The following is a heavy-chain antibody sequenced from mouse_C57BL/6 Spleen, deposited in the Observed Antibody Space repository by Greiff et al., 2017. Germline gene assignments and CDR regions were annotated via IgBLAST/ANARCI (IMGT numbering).Heavy chain of an antibody. CDR3: VTPFITTVSYAMDY. J-gene: IGHJ4*01. D-gene: IGHD1-1*01. CDR1: GFSFNTYA. Sequence: EVQLVESGGGLVQPKGSLKLSCAASGFSFNTYAMNWVRQAPGKGLEWVARIRSKSNNYATYYADSVKDRFTISRDDSESMLYLQMNNLKTEDTAMYYCVTPFITTVSYAMDYWGQGTSVTVSS. CDR2: IRSKSNNYAT. V-gene: IGHV10-1*01.